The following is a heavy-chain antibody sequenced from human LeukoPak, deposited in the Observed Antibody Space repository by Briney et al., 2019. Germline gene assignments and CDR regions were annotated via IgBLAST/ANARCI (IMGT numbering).Heavy chain of an antibody. CDR2: IWYDGSNK. CDR3: ARGDGYNDAEYLQH. J-gene: IGHJ1*01. D-gene: IGHD5-24*01. CDR1: GFTFSSYG. V-gene: IGHV3-33*01. Sequence: GRSLRLSCAASGFTFSSYGMHWVRQAPGKGLEWVAVIWYDGSNKYHGDPVKGRFTTSRDNSKKTLYLQMNSLRVEDTAVYYCARGDGYNDAEYLQHWGQGTLVTVS.